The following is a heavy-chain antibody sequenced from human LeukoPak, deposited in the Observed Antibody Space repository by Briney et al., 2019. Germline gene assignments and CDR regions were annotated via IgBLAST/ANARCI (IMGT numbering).Heavy chain of an antibody. J-gene: IGHJ4*02. Sequence: SETLSLTCTVSGGSISSSSYYWGWIRQPPGKGLEWIGSIYYSGSTYYNPSLKSRVTISVDTSKNQFSLKLSSVTAADTAVYYCATPLPIAAAAGYWGQGTLVTVSS. V-gene: IGHV4-39*01. CDR2: IYYSGST. CDR1: GGSISSSSYY. D-gene: IGHD6-13*01. CDR3: ATPLPIAAAAGY.